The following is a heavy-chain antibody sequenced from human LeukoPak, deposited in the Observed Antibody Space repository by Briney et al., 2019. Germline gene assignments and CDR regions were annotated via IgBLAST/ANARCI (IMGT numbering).Heavy chain of an antibody. CDR3: ASPGIVGATKSHFED. Sequence: GESLQISCKGSGYSFTTNWSGWVRQMPGKGPEWMGITYPGDSDTRYSPSFHGQVTISADRSISTAYLQWSSLNASDTDMYYCASPGIVGATKSHFEDWGQGTLVSVSS. V-gene: IGHV5-51*01. J-gene: IGHJ4*02. D-gene: IGHD1-26*01. CDR1: GYSFTTNW. CDR2: TYPGDSDT.